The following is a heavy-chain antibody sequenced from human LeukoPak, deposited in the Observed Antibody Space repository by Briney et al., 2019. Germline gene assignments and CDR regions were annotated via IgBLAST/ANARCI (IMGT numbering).Heavy chain of an antibody. D-gene: IGHD4-17*01. CDR3: ARRRGVGDYDFDY. CDR2: ISSSSSTI. J-gene: IGHJ4*02. V-gene: IGHV3-48*04. CDR1: GFTFSSYS. Sequence: AGGSPRLSCAASGFTFSSYSMNWVRQAPGKGLEWVSYISSSSSTIYYADSVKGRFTISRDNAKNSLYLQMNSLRAEDTAVYYCARRRGVGDYDFDYWGQGTLVTVSS.